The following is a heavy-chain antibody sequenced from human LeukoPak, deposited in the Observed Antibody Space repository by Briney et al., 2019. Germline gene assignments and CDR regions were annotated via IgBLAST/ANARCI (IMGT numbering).Heavy chain of an antibody. Sequence: GGSLRLSCAASGNYWMHWVRQAPGQGLVWVSHINSDGSWTGYADSVKGRFTISKDNAKNTMYLQMNNLRAEDTAVYYCVSFYETYWGRGTLVTVSS. CDR3: VSFYETY. J-gene: IGHJ4*02. D-gene: IGHD2-2*01. V-gene: IGHV3-74*01. CDR1: GNYW. CDR2: INSDGSWT.